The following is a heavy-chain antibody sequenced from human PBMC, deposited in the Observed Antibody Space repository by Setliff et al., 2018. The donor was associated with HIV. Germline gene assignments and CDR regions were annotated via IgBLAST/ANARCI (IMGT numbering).Heavy chain of an antibody. CDR2: IHYSGIT. CDR3: ARYKCINFACVGFDI. J-gene: IGHJ3*02. D-gene: IGHD3-9*01. Sequence: PSEPLSLTCTVSRDSINGHWWSWIRQPPGKGLEWTGSIHYSGITHDNPSLKSRPTMSVDTSKNQVSLKLTSVTAADTAVYYCARYKCINFACVGFDIWGQGTVVTVSS. V-gene: IGHV4-59*11. CDR1: RDSINGHW.